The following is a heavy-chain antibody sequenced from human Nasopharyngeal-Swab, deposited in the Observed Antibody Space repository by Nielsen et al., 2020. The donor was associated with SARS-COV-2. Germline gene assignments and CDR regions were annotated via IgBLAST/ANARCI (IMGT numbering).Heavy chain of an antibody. CDR3: VKDGYCTNGVCGFDAFDI. Sequence: GESLTISCAASGFTFSTHSMNWVRQAPGTGLEWVSSIDRSGPYAYYADSVKGRFTISRDNSKNTVFLQMDSLRAEETALYYCVKDGYCTNGVCGFDAFDIWGRGTMVTVSS. D-gene: IGHD2-8*01. CDR1: GFTFSTHS. V-gene: IGHV3-21*04. J-gene: IGHJ3*02. CDR2: IDRSGPYA.